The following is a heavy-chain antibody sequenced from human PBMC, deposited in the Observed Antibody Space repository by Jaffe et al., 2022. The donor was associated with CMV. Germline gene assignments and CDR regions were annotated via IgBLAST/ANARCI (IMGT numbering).Heavy chain of an antibody. D-gene: IGHD6-19*01. CDR2: IYYSGST. CDR1: GGSISSSSYY. J-gene: IGHJ4*02. V-gene: IGHV4-39*01. CDR3: ARHRTSWYSSGWSFDY. Sequence: QLQLQESGPGLVKPSETLSLTCTVSGGSISSSSYYWGWIRQPPGKGLEWIGSIYYSGSTYYNPSLKSRVTISVDTSKNQFSLKLSSVTAADTAVYYCARHRTSWYSSGWSFDYWGQGTLVTVSS.